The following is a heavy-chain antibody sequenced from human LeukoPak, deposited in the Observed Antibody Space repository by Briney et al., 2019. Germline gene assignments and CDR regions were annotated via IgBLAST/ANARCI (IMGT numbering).Heavy chain of an antibody. D-gene: IGHD2-15*01. J-gene: IGHJ4*02. CDR2: ISYDGSNK. Sequence: PGRSLRLSCAASGFTFSSYAMHWVRQAPGKGLEWVAVISYDGSNKYYADSVKGRFTISRDNSKNTLYLQMNSLRAEDTAVYYCAKPGGYCSGGSCPFDYWGQGTLVTVSS. CDR1: GFTFSSYA. V-gene: IGHV3-30*18. CDR3: AKPGGYCSGGSCPFDY.